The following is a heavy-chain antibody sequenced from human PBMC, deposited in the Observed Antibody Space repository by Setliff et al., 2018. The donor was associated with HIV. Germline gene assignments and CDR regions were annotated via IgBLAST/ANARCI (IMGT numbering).Heavy chain of an antibody. CDR2: IYHSGST. Sequence: SETLSLTCGVSGYFISSGYYWAWIRQSPGKGLEWIGTIYHSGSTYYNPSLKSRVTISVDTSKNQFSLNLSSVTAADTAVYYCARPARENWFDPWGQGTLVTVSS. CDR1: GYFISSGYY. D-gene: IGHD1-26*01. J-gene: IGHJ5*02. V-gene: IGHV4-38-2*01. CDR3: ARPARENWFDP.